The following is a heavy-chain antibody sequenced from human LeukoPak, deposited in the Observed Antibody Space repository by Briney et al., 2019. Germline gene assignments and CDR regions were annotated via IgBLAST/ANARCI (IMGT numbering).Heavy chain of an antibody. CDR3: ARANFEGSGGAYYYYYLDV. V-gene: IGHV3-23*01. J-gene: IGHJ6*03. Sequence: GGSLRLSCAVSGFTFSSHAMTWVRQAPGKGLEWVSGISISGDITYYADSVQGRFIIFRDNSKNTVYLQMNSLRVEDTAVYYCARANFEGSGGAYYYYYLDVWGKGTTVTVSS. CDR1: GFTFSSHA. CDR2: ISISGDIT. D-gene: IGHD3-9*01.